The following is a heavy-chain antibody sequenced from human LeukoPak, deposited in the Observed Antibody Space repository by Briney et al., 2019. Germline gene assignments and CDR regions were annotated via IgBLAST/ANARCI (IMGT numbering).Heavy chain of an antibody. CDR2: ISYDGSNK. V-gene: IGHV3-30*04. CDR1: GFTFSSYA. CDR3: ARGLGSYSPFDY. Sequence: GGSLRLSCAASGFTFSSYAMHWVRQAPGKGLEWVAVISYDGSNKYYADSVKGRFTISRDNAKNSLYLQMNSLRAEDTAVYYCARGLGSYSPFDYWGQGTLVTVSS. J-gene: IGHJ4*02. D-gene: IGHD1-26*01.